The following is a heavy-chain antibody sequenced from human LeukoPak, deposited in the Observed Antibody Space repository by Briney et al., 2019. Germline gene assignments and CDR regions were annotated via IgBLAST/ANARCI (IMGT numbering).Heavy chain of an antibody. Sequence: GRSLRLSCAASGFTFSSSAMHWVRQAPGKGLEWLAVFSRDGINTYYTDSVKGRFTISRDNSKNIFYLQMNSLRIEDTAIYYCATGKLAASGFVFMLPFWGQGPLVSVSS. CDR2: FSRDGINT. J-gene: IGHJ4*02. CDR1: GFTFSSSA. CDR3: ATGKLAASGFVFMLPF. D-gene: IGHD5-12*01. V-gene: IGHV3-30*10.